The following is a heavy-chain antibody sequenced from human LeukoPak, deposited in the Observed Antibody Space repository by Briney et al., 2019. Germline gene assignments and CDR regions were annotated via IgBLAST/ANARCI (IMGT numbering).Heavy chain of an antibody. CDR3: ARDRGSGGSIDY. J-gene: IGHJ4*02. V-gene: IGHV1-2*02. Sequence: ASVKVSCKASGYTFTGYYMHWVRQAPGQGLEWMGWINPNSGGTNYAQKFQGKVTMTRDTSISTAYMELSRLRSDDTAVYYCARDRGSGGSIDYWGQGTLVTVSS. CDR1: GYTFTGYY. CDR2: INPNSGGT. D-gene: IGHD2-15*01.